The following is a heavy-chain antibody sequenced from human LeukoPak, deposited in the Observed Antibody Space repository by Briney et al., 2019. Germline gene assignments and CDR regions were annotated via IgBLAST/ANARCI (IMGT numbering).Heavy chain of an antibody. V-gene: IGHV3-21*01. Sequence: PGGSLRLSCAASGFTFSSYSMNWVRQAPGKGLEWVSSISSSSSYIYYADSVKGRFTISRENAKNSLYLQMKSRIAEDTAVYYCARGGGYPDDAFDIWGQGTMVTVSS. J-gene: IGHJ3*02. CDR2: ISSSSSYI. CDR3: ARGGGYPDDAFDI. D-gene: IGHD2-2*01. CDR1: GFTFSSYS.